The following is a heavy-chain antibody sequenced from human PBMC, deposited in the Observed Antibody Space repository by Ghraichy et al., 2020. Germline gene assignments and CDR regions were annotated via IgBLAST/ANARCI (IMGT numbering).Heavy chain of an antibody. Sequence: GGSLRLSCAASGLAFSTYEIIWVRQAPGKGLEWVSYISSSGSTIYYADSVKGRFTISRDNAKKSLYLQMNSLRAEETALYYCARGRGWSGGLVFGDYWGHGTLVTVSS. V-gene: IGHV3-48*03. J-gene: IGHJ4*01. CDR3: ARGRGWSGGLVFGDY. CDR1: GLAFSTYE. D-gene: IGHD3-10*01. CDR2: ISSSGSTI.